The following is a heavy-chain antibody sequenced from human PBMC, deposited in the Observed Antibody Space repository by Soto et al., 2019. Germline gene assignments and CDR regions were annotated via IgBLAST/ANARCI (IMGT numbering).Heavy chain of an antibody. CDR3: AGGRYGDY. D-gene: IGHD1-1*01. Sequence: QVHLVQSGAEVKKPGASVKVSCQGSGYAFTTYGITWVRQAPGQGLEWMGWISAHNGNTNYAQKLKGRVTVTRDASTSTAYMELRSLRYDDTAVYYCAGGRYGDYWGQGALVTVSS. V-gene: IGHV1-18*01. J-gene: IGHJ4*02. CDR1: GYAFTTYG. CDR2: ISAHNGNT.